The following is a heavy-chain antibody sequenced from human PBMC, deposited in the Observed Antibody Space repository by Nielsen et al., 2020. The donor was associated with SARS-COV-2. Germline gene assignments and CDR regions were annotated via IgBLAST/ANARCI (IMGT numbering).Heavy chain of an antibody. V-gene: IGHV3-23*01. CDR1: GLTVSSDY. J-gene: IGHJ4*02. CDR3: AKDFLGDGDSEDDY. D-gene: IGHD4-17*01. Sequence: GGSLRLSCAASGLTVSSDYMSWVRQAPGKGLEWVSAISGSGGSTYYADSVKGRFTISRDSTKNTLYLQMNSLRAEDTAVYYCAKDFLGDGDSEDDYWGQGTLVTVSS. CDR2: ISGSGGST.